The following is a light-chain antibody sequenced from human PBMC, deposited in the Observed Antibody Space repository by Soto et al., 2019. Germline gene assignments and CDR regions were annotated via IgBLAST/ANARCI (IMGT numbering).Light chain of an antibody. CDR1: QSIGEW. CDR3: QQSYSTPPT. CDR2: KAS. V-gene: IGKV1-5*03. J-gene: IGKJ1*01. Sequence: DIQMTQPPSTLTASVGDRVTITCRASQSIGEWLAWYQQKPGKAPKLLIYKASTLESGVPSRFRGSGSGTDFTLTISSLQPEDFATYYCQQSYSTPPTFGQGTKVDIK.